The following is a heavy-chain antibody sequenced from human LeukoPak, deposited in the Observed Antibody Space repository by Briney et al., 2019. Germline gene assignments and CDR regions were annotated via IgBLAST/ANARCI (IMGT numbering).Heavy chain of an antibody. CDR3: ARQTAAAGGGFDY. CDR2: IYPGDSDT. Sequence: KVGESLKISCKGSGYSFTSYWIGWVRQMPGKGLEWMGIIYPGDSDTRYSPSFQGQVTISADKSISTAYLQWSSLKASDTAMYYCARQTAAAGGGFDYWGQGTLVTVSS. D-gene: IGHD6-13*01. V-gene: IGHV5-51*01. J-gene: IGHJ4*02. CDR1: GYSFTSYW.